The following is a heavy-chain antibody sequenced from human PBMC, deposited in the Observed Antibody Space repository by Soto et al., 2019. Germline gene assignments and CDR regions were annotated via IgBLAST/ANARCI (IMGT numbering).Heavy chain of an antibody. CDR1: GYTFTSYY. D-gene: IGHD3-22*01. Sequence: ASVKVSCKASGYTFTSYYMHWVRQAPGQGLKWMGIINPSGGSTNYAQKVQGRVTMTTDTSTRIAFMELRSLRSDYTAVYYCARDRSPYYYDSSGYPHYWGQGTLVTVSS. CDR2: INPSGGST. CDR3: ARDRSPYYYDSSGYPHY. J-gene: IGHJ4*02. V-gene: IGHV1-46*01.